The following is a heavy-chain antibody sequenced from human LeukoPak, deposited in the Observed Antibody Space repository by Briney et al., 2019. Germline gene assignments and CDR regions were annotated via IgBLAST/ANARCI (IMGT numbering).Heavy chain of an antibody. J-gene: IGHJ4*02. CDR2: ISPHNGNT. CDR1: GYTFTMYG. D-gene: IGHD3-9*01. Sequence: GASVKVSCKASGYTFTMYGISWVRQAPGQGLQWLGWISPHNGNTKYAQDLQGRVSMTTDTSTSTAYLELRSLRSDDTAIYYCARDLNYVTLGYDILADVGYYFDYWGQGSLVTFSS. CDR3: ARDLNYVTLGYDILADVGYYFDY. V-gene: IGHV1-18*01.